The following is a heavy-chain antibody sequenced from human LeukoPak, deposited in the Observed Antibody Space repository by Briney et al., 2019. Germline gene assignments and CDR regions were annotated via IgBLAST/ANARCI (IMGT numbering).Heavy chain of an antibody. CDR1: GGSFSDYY. CDR2: INHSGST. Sequence: SETLSLTCAVYGGSFSDYYWSWIRQPPGKGLEWIGEINHSGSTSYKPSLRSRVTISVDTSKNQFSLKLSSVTAADTAVYYCARHVGGSYPWFDPWGQGTLVTVSS. CDR3: ARHVGGSYPWFDP. D-gene: IGHD1-26*01. V-gene: IGHV4-34*01. J-gene: IGHJ5*02.